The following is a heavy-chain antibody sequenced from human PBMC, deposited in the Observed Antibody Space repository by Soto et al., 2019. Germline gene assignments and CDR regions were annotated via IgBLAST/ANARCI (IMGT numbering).Heavy chain of an antibody. V-gene: IGHV1-18*01. D-gene: IGHD5-18*01. J-gene: IGHJ6*02. CDR1: GYTFYSHS. Sequence: QAQLVQSGAEVKKPGASVKVSCKASGYTFYSHSISWVRQAPGQGLEWMGRISADNGNTNYAQKFRGRVTMTTDTSTSTVYMELRNLRSDDTAVYYCARCIQQDYYYGMDVWVHGTTVTVSS. CDR3: ARCIQQDYYYGMDV. CDR2: ISADNGNT.